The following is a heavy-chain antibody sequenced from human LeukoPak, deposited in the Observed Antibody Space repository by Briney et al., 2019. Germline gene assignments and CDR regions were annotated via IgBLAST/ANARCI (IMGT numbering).Heavy chain of an antibody. J-gene: IGHJ4*02. CDR3: AKAHYDSSGYYLWYFDY. V-gene: IGHV3-23*01. D-gene: IGHD3-22*01. CDR1: GFTFSSYA. CDR2: ISGSGGST. Sequence: TGGSLRLXCAASGFTFSSYAMSWVRQAPGKGLEWVSAISGSGGSTYYADSVKGRFTISRDNSKNTLYLQMNSLRAEDTAVYYCAKAHYDSSGYYLWYFDYWGQGTLVTVSS.